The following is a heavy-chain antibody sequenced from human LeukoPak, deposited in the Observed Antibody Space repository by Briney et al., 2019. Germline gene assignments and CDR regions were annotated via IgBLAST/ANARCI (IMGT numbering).Heavy chain of an antibody. D-gene: IGHD2-2*01. CDR3: AREVGY. Sequence: PSETLSLTCTVSGYSISSGYLWSWIRQPPGRGLEWIGNVHHSGTTYYNPSLESRITISVDTSKNQFSLKLSSVTAADTAVYYCAREVGYWGQGVLVTVSP. CDR2: VHHSGTT. CDR1: GYSISSGYL. V-gene: IGHV4-38-2*02. J-gene: IGHJ4*02.